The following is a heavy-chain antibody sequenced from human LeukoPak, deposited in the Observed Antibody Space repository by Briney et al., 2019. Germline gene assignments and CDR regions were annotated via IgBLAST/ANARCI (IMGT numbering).Heavy chain of an antibody. V-gene: IGHV4-38-2*01. CDR1: GYSISSGYY. J-gene: IGHJ4*02. Sequence: SETLSLTCAVSGYSISSGYYWGWIRQPPGKGLEWIGSIYHSGSTYYNPSLKSRVTISVDTSKNQFSLKLSSVTAADTAVYYCARSNIAVAHYWGQGTLVTVSS. CDR2: IYHSGST. D-gene: IGHD6-19*01. CDR3: ARSNIAVAHY.